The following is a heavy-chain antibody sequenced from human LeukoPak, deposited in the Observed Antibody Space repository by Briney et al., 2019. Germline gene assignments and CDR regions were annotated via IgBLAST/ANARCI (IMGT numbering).Heavy chain of an antibody. CDR3: AVEVRYFDLTTQFYFDY. V-gene: IGHV4-4*07. J-gene: IGHJ4*02. Sequence: SETLSLTCTVSGGSISSYYWSWIRQPAGKGLEWIGRIYTSGSTNYNPSLKSRVTMSVDTSKNQFFLKLSSVTAADTVVYYCAVEVRYFDLTTQFYFDYWGQGTLVTVSS. CDR2: IYTSGST. CDR1: GGSISSYY. D-gene: IGHD3-9*01.